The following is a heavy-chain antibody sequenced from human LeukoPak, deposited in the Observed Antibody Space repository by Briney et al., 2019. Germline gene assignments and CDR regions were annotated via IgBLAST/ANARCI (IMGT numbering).Heavy chain of an antibody. J-gene: IGHJ4*02. CDR1: GYTFTAYY. Sequence: ASVKVSCKASGYTFTAYYMHWARQALGQGLEWMGWINPNSGGTNYAQKFQGRVTMTRDTSINTAYMELSGLRSDDTAVYYCATWGSTWCDYWGQGTLVTVSS. D-gene: IGHD6-13*01. CDR2: INPNSGGT. V-gene: IGHV1-2*02. CDR3: ATWGSTWCDY.